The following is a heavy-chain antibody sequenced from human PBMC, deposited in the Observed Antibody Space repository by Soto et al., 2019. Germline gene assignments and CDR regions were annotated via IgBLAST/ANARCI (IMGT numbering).Heavy chain of an antibody. Sequence: GGSLRLSCAASGFTFSSYSMNWVRQAPGKGLEWVSYISSSSSTIYYADSVKGRFTISRDNAKNSLYLQMNSLRDEDTAVYYCARDSSPPPHRAVGNAFDIWGQGTMVTVSS. CDR3: ARDSSPPPHRAVGNAFDI. D-gene: IGHD7-27*01. J-gene: IGHJ3*02. CDR2: ISSSSSTI. V-gene: IGHV3-48*02. CDR1: GFTFSSYS.